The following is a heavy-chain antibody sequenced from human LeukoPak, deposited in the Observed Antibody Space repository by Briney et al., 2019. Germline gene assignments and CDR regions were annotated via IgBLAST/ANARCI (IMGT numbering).Heavy chain of an antibody. J-gene: IGHJ6*02. Sequence: GGSLRLSCAASGFTVSSNYMSWVRQAPGNGLEWVSVIYSGGTTYYADSVKGRFTISRDNSKNTLYLQMNSLRAEDTAVYYCATTVVTWFYYGMDVWGQGTTVTVPS. CDR2: IYSGGTT. CDR1: GFTVSSNY. D-gene: IGHD4-23*01. V-gene: IGHV3-66*01. CDR3: ATTVVTWFYYGMDV.